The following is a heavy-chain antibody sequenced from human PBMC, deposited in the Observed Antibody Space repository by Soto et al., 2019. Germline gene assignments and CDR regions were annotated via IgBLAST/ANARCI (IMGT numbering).Heavy chain of an antibody. CDR3: ARAVPNCSSTSCYGEIYRNGENNWFDP. D-gene: IGHD2-2*01. J-gene: IGHJ5*02. CDR2: IIPIFGTA. Sequence: SVKVSCKASGGTFSSYAISWVRQAPGQGLEWMGGIIPIFGTANYAQKFQGRVTITADESTSTAYMELSSLRSEDTAVYYCARAVPNCSSTSCYGEIYRNGENNWFDPWGQRTLVTVSS. V-gene: IGHV1-69*13. CDR1: GGTFSSYA.